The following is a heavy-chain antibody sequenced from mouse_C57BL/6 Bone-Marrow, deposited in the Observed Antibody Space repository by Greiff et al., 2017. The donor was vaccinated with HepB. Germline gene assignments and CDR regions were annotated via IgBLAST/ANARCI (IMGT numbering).Heavy chain of an antibody. D-gene: IGHD1-1*01. CDR2: IYPRSGNT. CDR1: GYTFTSYG. V-gene: IGHV1-81*01. CDR3: ARGFYYYGSRRYFDV. J-gene: IGHJ1*03. Sequence: VQRVESGAELARPGASVKLSCKASGYTFTSYGISWVKQRTGQGLAWIGEIYPRSGNTYYNEKFKGKATLTADKSSSTAYMELRSLTSEDSAVYVCARGFYYYGSRRYFDVWGTGTTVTVSA.